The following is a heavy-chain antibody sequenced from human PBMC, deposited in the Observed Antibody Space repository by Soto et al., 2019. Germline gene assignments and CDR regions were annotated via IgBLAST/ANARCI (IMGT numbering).Heavy chain of an antibody. J-gene: IGHJ5*02. Sequence: GASVKVSCKASGYTFTSYYMHWVRQAPGQGLEWMGRISPSDGSINYAEKFQGRFTISRDNSKNTLYLQMNSLRAEDTAVYYCAREEAAAGVGSGWFDPWGQGTLVTVSS. D-gene: IGHD6-13*01. V-gene: IGHV1-46*01. CDR3: AREEAAAGVGSGWFDP. CDR1: GYTFTSYY. CDR2: ISPSDGSI.